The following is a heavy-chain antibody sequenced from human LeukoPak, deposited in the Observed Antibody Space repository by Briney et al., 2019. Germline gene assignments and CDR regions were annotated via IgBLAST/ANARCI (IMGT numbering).Heavy chain of an antibody. D-gene: IGHD3-10*01. J-gene: IGHJ4*02. CDR1: GYTFTSYY. Sequence: ASVKVSCKASGYTFTSYYMHWVRQAPGQGLEWMGIINPSGGSTSYAQKFQGRVTMTEDTSTDTAYMELSSLRSEDTAVYYCATLEITMVRGVITISGFDYWGQGTLVTVSS. V-gene: IGHV1-46*01. CDR2: INPSGGST. CDR3: ATLEITMVRGVITISGFDY.